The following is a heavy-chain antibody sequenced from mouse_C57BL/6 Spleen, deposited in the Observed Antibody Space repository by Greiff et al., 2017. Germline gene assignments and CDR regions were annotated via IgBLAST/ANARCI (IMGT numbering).Heavy chain of an antibody. V-gene: IGHV1-61*01. CDR1: GYTFTSYW. CDR3: VQSHYDYAPES. CDR2: IYPSDSET. D-gene: IGHD2-4*01. Sequence: QVQLQQPGAELVRPGSSVKLSCKASGYTFTSYWMDWVKQRPGQGLEWIGNIYPSDSETHYNQKFKDKATLTVDKSSSTAYMQLSSLTSEDSAVYICVQSHYDYAPESRGENTTLTESS. J-gene: IGHJ2*01.